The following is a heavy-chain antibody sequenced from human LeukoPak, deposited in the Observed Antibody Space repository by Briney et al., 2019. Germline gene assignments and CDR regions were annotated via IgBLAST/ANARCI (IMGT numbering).Heavy chain of an antibody. CDR2: INPNSGGT. CDR1: GYTFTGYY. Sequence: ASVKVSCKASGYTFTGYYMHWVRQAPGQGLEWMGWINPNSGGTNYAQKFQGRVTMTRDTSISTAYMELSRLRSDDTAVYYCARVGVLGGGYYSLSYWGQGTLVTVSS. V-gene: IGHV1-2*02. J-gene: IGHJ4*02. D-gene: IGHD3-10*01. CDR3: ARVGVLGGGYYSLSY.